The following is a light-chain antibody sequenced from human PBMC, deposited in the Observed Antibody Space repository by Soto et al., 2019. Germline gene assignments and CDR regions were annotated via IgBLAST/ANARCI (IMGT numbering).Light chain of an antibody. CDR3: QQYSGYSRT. CDR1: QSISDS. Sequence: SPSTLSTSIGDRVTITCRASQSISDSLAWYQQKPGKAPFLLISDASNLERGVPSRFSGSGSGTEFTLTISSMQPDDFATYYCQQYSGYSRTFGQGTKVDIK. J-gene: IGKJ1*01. V-gene: IGKV1-5*01. CDR2: DAS.